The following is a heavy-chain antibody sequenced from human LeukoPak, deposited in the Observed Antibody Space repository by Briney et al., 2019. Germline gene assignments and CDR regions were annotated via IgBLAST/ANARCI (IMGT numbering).Heavy chain of an antibody. CDR2: IKSKVDGGTT. Sequence: GGSLRLSCAASGFTFSDYNMRWIRQAPGKGLEWIGRIKSKVDGGTTELAAPVKGRFTISRDDSKNTVFLQMNSLQIEDTAVYYCTTCCRFDYWGQGALVTVSS. CDR1: GFTFSDYN. J-gene: IGHJ4*02. CDR3: TTCCRFDY. V-gene: IGHV3-15*01.